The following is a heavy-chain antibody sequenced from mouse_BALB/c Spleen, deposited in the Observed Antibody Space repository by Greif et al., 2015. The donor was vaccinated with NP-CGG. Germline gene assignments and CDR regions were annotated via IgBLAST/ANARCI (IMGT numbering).Heavy chain of an antibody. J-gene: IGHJ3*01. CDR3: AREDGYYWFAY. D-gene: IGHD2-3*01. CDR2: IRNKANGYTT. CDR1: GFTFTDYS. Sequence: EVMLVESGGGLVQPGGSLRLSCATSGFTFTDYSMSWVRQPPGKALEWLGFIRNKANGYTTEYSASVKDRFTISRDNSQNILYLQMNTLRAEDNTTYYCAREDGYYWFAYWGQETLITVSA. V-gene: IGHV7-3*02.